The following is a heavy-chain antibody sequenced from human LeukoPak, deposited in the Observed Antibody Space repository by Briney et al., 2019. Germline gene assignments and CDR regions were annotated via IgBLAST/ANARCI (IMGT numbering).Heavy chain of an antibody. CDR3: ARDQYDTWSRRGNFDS. CDR2: ISSRGTIT. CDR1: GFTFSDYY. V-gene: IGHV3-11*01. J-gene: IGHJ4*02. D-gene: IGHD3-3*01. Sequence: GGSLRLSCVASGFTFSDYYMSWIRQAPGKGLEWVSHISSRGTITYYADSVKGRFTISRDNTKNSLYLQMNSLRVEDTAVFYCARDQYDTWSRRGNFDSWGREPWSSSPQ.